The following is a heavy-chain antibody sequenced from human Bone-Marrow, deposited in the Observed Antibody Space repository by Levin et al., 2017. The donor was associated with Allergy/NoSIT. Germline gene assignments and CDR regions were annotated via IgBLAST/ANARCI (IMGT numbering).Heavy chain of an antibody. CDR1: GFNFGAFA. V-gene: IGHV3-23*01. CDR2: INGNGGTT. J-gene: IGHJ2*01. Sequence: TGGSLRLSCAASGFNFGAFAMAWVRQAPGKGPEWVSAINGNGGTTYYADSVRGRFVISRDNSRNTLDLQLSSLGVEDTAIYYCAKDLRTSGSSYLDFDVWGRGTLVTVSS. CDR3: AKDLRTSGSSYLDFDV. D-gene: IGHD2-2*01.